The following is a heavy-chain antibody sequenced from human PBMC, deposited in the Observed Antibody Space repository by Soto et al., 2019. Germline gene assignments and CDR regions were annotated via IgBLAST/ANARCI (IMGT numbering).Heavy chain of an antibody. V-gene: IGHV2-5*02. J-gene: IGHJ4*02. CDR3: AYSPQLTVTTYYFEL. Sequence: ITLKESGPTLVKPTQTLTLTCSLSEFSLSTSGVGVGWFRQPPGKALEWLALLYWGDDKRYRSSLESRLSVTRATSKNEVVLTMTDMDPADTGTYFCAYSPQLTVTTYYFELWAQGTLVTVSA. CDR2: LYWGDDK. CDR1: EFSLSTSGVG. D-gene: IGHD3-22*01.